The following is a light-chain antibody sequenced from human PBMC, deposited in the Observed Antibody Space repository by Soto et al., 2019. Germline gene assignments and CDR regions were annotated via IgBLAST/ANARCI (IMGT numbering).Light chain of an antibody. J-gene: IGLJ2*01. CDR3: QVWDSGSAHVV. V-gene: IGLV3-21*01. CDR2: SDT. CDR1: NIGSKG. Sequence: SYELTQPPSVSVAPGETARISCGGNNIGSKGVHWYQQKPGQAPVLVIYSDTDRPPVIPERFSGSNSANMAPLTISRVEAGVEADYYCQVWDSGSAHVVFGGGTKVTVL.